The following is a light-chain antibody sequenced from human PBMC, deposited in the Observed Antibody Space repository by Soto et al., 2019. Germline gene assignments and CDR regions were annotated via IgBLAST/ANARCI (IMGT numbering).Light chain of an antibody. Sequence: QSVLTQPPSVSAAPGQTVTISCSGSSSNIGNNYVSWYQQLPGTAPKLLIYDNNKRPSGIPDRCSGSKSGTSATLGITGLQTGDEADYYCGTWDSSLSVVVFGGGTKVTVL. CDR1: SSNIGNNY. CDR3: GTWDSSLSVVV. CDR2: DNN. J-gene: IGLJ2*01. V-gene: IGLV1-51*01.